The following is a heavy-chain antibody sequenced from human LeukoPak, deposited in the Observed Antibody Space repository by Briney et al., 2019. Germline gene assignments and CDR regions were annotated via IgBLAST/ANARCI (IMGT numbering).Heavy chain of an antibody. J-gene: IGHJ3*02. V-gene: IGHV6-1*01. CDR3: ARAKGASNRIAAAGPNAFDI. Sequence: SQTLSLTCAISGDSVSSNSAAWNWIRQSPSRGPEWLGRTYYRSKWYNDYAVSVKSRITINPDTSKNQLSLQLNSVTPEDTAVYYCARAKGASNRIAAAGPNAFDIWGQGTMVTVSS. CDR1: GDSVSSNSAA. CDR2: TYYRSKWYN. D-gene: IGHD6-13*01.